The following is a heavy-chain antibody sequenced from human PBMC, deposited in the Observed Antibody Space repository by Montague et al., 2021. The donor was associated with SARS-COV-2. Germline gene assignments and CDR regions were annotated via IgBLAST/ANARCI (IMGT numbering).Heavy chain of an antibody. D-gene: IGHD2-8*01. CDR3: ARGRHGPDAFVI. V-gene: IGHV4-59*01. CDR1: GGSFSSYY. CDR2: IYYSGGT. J-gene: IGHJ3*02. Sequence: SETLSLTCTVSGGSFSSYYWSWIRQPPGKGLEWIGYIYYSGGTNYIPSLKSRVTITLDTSKTQFSLKLNSVTAADTAVYYYARGRHGPDAFVIWGQGTMVTVSS.